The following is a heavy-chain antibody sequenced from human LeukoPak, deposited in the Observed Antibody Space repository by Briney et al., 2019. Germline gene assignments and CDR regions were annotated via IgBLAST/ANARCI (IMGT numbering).Heavy chain of an antibody. CDR1: GYTFTSYG. CDR3: ARVGYDSSGHHRYAFDI. Sequence: GASVKLSCKASGYTFTSYGISWVRQAPGQGLEWMGWTNPRNGNTNYVQNLQGRVTMTTDTSTSTAYMALRSLRSDDTAVYYCARVGYDSSGHHRYAFDIWGQGTMVTVSS. CDR2: TNPRNGNT. J-gene: IGHJ3*02. D-gene: IGHD3-22*01. V-gene: IGHV1-18*01.